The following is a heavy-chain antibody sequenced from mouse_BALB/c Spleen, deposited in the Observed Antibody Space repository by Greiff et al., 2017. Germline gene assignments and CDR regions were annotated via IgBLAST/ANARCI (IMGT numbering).Heavy chain of an antibody. D-gene: IGHD1-1*02. Sequence: EVMLVESGGGLVQPKGSLKLSCAASGFTFNTYAMHWVCQAPGKGLEWVAHIRSKSNNYATYYADSVKDRFTISRDDSQSMLYLQMNNLKTEDTTMYYCVREGLWDYYAMDYWGQGTSVTVSS. CDR2: IRSKSNNYAT. CDR3: VREGLWDYYAMDY. J-gene: IGHJ4*01. V-gene: IGHV10-3*03. CDR1: GFTFNTYA.